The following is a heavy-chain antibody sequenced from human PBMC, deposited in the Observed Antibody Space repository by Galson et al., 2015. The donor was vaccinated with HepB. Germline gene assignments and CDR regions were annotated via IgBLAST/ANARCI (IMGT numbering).Heavy chain of an antibody. J-gene: IGHJ2*01. Sequence: SLRLSCAASGFTFSDYYMSWIRQAPGKGLEWVSYISSSASTIYYADSVKGRFTISRDNAKHSLYLQMTSRTAGDPAGYYWSRGAYGDATWSFALWGRGTLVTVSS. V-gene: IGHV3-11*04. CDR1: GFTFSDYY. CDR2: ISSSASTI. CDR3: SRGAYGDATWSFAL. D-gene: IGHD4-17*01.